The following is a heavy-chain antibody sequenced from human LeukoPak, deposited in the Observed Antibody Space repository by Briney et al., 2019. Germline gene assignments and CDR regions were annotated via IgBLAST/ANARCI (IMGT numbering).Heavy chain of an antibody. CDR1: GFTFRNYG. V-gene: IGHV3-33*01. CDR2: IWFDGSNY. CDR3: ARVGYATSLGFDY. D-gene: IGHD2-2*01. Sequence: PGGSPRLSCVASGFTFRNYGMHWVRQAPGKGLEWVAVIWFDGSNYYHAESVKGRFAISRDNSKDTLYLQMDSLRVEDTAVYYCARVGYATSLGFDYWGQGTLVTVSS. J-gene: IGHJ4*02.